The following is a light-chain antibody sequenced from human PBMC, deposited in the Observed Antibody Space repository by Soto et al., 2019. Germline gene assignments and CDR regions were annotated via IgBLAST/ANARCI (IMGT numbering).Light chain of an antibody. CDR2: EAS. Sequence: DIQMTQSPSSLSTSVGERVTITCQASQDISNSLNWYQQKPGKAPNLLIYEASKLQTGVPSRFSGGGSGTHFTLTISNLQPEDIATYYCQHYDNLPRYTFGLGTKVDIK. V-gene: IGKV1-33*01. J-gene: IGKJ2*01. CDR3: QHYDNLPRYT. CDR1: QDISNS.